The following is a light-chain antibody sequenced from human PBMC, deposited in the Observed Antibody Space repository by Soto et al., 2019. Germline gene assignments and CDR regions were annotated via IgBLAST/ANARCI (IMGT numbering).Light chain of an antibody. CDR1: QSVSNY. J-gene: IGKJ4*01. V-gene: IGKV3-11*01. Sequence: EVVLTQSPATLSLSPGERATLSCRASQSVSNYLVWYQQKPGQAPRLLIYDTSNRATGIPARFSGSGSGTDFTLTLISLEPEDHALYYCQQPLNWPPLTFGGGTRVELK. CDR3: QQPLNWPPLT. CDR2: DTS.